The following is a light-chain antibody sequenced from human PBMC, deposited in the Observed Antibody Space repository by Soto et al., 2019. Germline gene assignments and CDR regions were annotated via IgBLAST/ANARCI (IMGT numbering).Light chain of an antibody. CDR2: KAS. J-gene: IGKJ1*01. Sequence: DIQMTQSPSTLSGSVGDRVTITCRASQTISSWLAWYQQKPGKAPKLLIYKASTLKSGVPSRFSGSGSRTEFTLTISSMQPDDFATYYCQHYNSYSEAFGQGTKVKLK. CDR1: QTISSW. CDR3: QHYNSYSEA. V-gene: IGKV1-5*03.